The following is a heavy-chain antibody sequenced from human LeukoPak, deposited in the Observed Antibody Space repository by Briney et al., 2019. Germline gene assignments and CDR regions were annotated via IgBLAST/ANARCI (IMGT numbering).Heavy chain of an antibody. Sequence: ASVKVSCKATGYIFTGYYMHWVRQAPGQGLEWMGWINPSSGDTRFAEKFQGRVTMTGDMSISTAYMDLSRLTSDDTAIYYCAREDALRGVLDSWGQGTLVIVSS. CDR3: AREDALRGVLDS. CDR1: GYIFTGYY. CDR2: INPSSGDT. V-gene: IGHV1-2*02. D-gene: IGHD3-10*01. J-gene: IGHJ4*02.